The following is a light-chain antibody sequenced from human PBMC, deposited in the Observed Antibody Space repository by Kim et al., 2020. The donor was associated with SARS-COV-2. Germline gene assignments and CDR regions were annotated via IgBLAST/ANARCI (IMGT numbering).Light chain of an antibody. CDR1: QNVLYSSNNKNY. CDR2: WAS. V-gene: IGKV4-1*01. CDR3: QQYYSIPPT. Sequence: ATTNCKSSQNVLYSSNNKNYLAWYQQKPGQPPKLLIYWASTRESGVPDRFSGSGSGTDFTLTISSLQAEDVAVYYCQQYYSIPPTFGQGTKVDIK. J-gene: IGKJ1*01.